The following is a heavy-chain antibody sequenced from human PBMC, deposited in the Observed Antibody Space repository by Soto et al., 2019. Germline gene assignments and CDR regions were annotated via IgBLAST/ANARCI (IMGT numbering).Heavy chain of an antibody. CDR3: EKTTRPLTPEP. D-gene: IGHD6-6*01. V-gene: IGHV3-23*01. CDR1: GFNFGSFA. Sequence: PGGSLRLSCAASGFNFGSFAMTWVRQAPGKGLQWVSAISGDGAATYYGDSVKGRFTISRDNSNNTLYLQMNSLTVDDTAIYFCEKTTRPLTPEPWGQGALVTVSS. J-gene: IGHJ5*02. CDR2: ISGDGAAT.